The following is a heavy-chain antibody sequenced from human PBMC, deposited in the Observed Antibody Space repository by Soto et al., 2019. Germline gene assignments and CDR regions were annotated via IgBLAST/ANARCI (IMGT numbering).Heavy chain of an antibody. CDR2: IYSGGST. V-gene: IGHV3-66*01. CDR1: GFTFSDAW. J-gene: IGHJ4*02. CDR3: VKGEYYYDGSAYYPFDY. D-gene: IGHD3-22*01. Sequence: PGGSLRLSCAASGFTFSDAWFNWVRQAPGKGLEWVSVIYSGGSTYYADSVKGRFTISRDNSKNTAYLQMSSLRPEDTAVYYCVKGEYYYDGSAYYPFDYWGQGRMVTVSS.